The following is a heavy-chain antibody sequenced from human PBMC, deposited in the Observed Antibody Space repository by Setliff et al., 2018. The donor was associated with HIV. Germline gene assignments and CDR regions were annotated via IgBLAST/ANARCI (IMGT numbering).Heavy chain of an antibody. D-gene: IGHD3-22*01. CDR2: ISGSGGST. Sequence: HPGGSLRLSCAASGFTFSSYAMSWVRQAPGKGLEWVSGISGSGGSTYYADSVKGRFTISRDNSKNTLYLQMNSLRAEDTAVYYCARGPASGDYSYYFDYWGQGTLVTVSS. CDR1: GFTFSSYA. V-gene: IGHV3-23*01. CDR3: ARGPASGDYSYYFDY. J-gene: IGHJ4*02.